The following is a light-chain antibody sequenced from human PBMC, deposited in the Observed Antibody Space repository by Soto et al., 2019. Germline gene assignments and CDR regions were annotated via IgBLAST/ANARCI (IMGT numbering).Light chain of an antibody. CDR2: GIS. J-gene: IGKJ1*01. CDR1: QSVSSNY. CDR3: QQYGSSGT. Sequence: EIVLTQSPGTLSLSPGARAPLSCRASQSVSSNYFAWYQQKPGQAPRLLIYGISSRATGIPDRFSGSGSGTDFSLTISRLEPEDFAVYYCQQYGSSGTFGQGTKVDIK. V-gene: IGKV3-20*01.